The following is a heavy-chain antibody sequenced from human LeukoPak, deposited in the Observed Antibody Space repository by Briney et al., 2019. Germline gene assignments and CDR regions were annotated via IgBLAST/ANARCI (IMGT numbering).Heavy chain of an antibody. CDR3: ARVCGGSCYGTKGPNWFDP. CDR1: GYTFTSYG. D-gene: IGHD2-15*01. J-gene: IGHJ5*02. Sequence: ASVKVSCKASGYTFTSYGIGWVRQARGYWFEWMGWISAYNGNTNYAQKLQGRVTMTTDTSTSTAYMELRSLRSDDTAVYYCARVCGGSCYGTKGPNWFDPWGQGTLVTVSS. CDR2: ISAYNGNT. V-gene: IGHV1-18*01.